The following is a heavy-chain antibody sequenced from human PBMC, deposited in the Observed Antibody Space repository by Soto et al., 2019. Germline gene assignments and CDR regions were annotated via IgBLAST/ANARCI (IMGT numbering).Heavy chain of an antibody. CDR1: GYTFTGYY. D-gene: IGHD6-19*01. CDR3: ASSRSSGWYPLWY. Sequence: GASVKVSCKASGYTFTGYYMHWVRQAPGQGLEWMGWINPNSGGTNYAQKFQGRVTMTRDTSISTAYMELSRLRSDDTAVYYRASSRSSGWYPLWYWGQGTLVTVSS. CDR2: INPNSGGT. V-gene: IGHV1-2*02. J-gene: IGHJ4*02.